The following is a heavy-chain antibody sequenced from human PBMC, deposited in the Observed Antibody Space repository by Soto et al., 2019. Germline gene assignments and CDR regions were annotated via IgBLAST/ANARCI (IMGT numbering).Heavy chain of an antibody. CDR2: INPSVVRA. Sequence: QVQLVQSGGEVKKPGASVKVSCKASGYTFTIYYIHWVRQAPGQGLEWMGIINPSVVRASYAQKFQDRVTMTRDTSTSQVYMELRSLTSEDTAVYYCARASVDNVISDSCGQGTLLTVSS. J-gene: IGHJ5*02. V-gene: IGHV1-46*01. CDR1: GYTFTIYY. D-gene: IGHD2-8*01. CDR3: ARASVDNVISDS.